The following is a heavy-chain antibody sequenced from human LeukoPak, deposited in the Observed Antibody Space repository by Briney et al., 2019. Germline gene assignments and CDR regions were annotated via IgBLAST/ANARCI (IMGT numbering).Heavy chain of an antibody. CDR2: IIGSGNSI. Sequence: GGSLRLSCAASGFTFSSYAMGWVRQTPGKGLEWVSLIIGSGNSIHYADSVKGRFTVSRDNFKNTVFLQLNNLRPEDTAVYYCAKHGDNVWGSFRFGLDSWGQGTLVTVSS. D-gene: IGHD3-16*02. J-gene: IGHJ4*02. V-gene: IGHV3-23*01. CDR3: AKHGDNVWGSFRFGLDS. CDR1: GFTFSSYA.